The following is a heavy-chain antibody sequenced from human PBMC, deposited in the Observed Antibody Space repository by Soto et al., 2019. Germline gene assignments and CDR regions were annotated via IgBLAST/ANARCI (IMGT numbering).Heavy chain of an antibody. CDR3: ARIGYGSGSYYNDPYYYYGMDV. J-gene: IGHJ6*02. Sequence: SGPTLVNPTQTLTLTCTFSGFSLSTSGMCVSWIRQPPGKALEWLARIDWDDDKYYSTSLKTRLTISKDTSKNQVVLTMTNMDPVDTATYYCARIGYGSGSYYNDPYYYYGMDVWGQGTTVTVSS. CDR2: IDWDDDK. V-gene: IGHV2-70*11. D-gene: IGHD3-10*01. CDR1: GFSLSTSGMC.